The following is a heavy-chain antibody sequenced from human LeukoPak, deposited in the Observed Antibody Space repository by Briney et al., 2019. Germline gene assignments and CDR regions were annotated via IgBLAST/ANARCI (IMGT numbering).Heavy chain of an antibody. J-gene: IGHJ4*02. CDR3: ASNWAYDYVVQSY. V-gene: IGHV3-23*01. CDR1: GFTVGSNY. D-gene: IGHD3-16*01. CDR2: ISGSGGST. Sequence: GGSLRLSCAASGFTVGSNYTSWVRQAPGKGLEWVSAISGSGGSTYYADSVKGRFTISRDNSKSTLYLQMNSLKAEDTAVYYCASNWAYDYVVQSYWGQGTLVTVSS.